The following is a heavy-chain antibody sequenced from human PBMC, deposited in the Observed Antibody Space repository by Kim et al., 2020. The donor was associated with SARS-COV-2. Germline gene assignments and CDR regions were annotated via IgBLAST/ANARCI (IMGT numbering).Heavy chain of an antibody. CDR3: ARGWSGSHYYFGMDV. J-gene: IGHJ6*02. D-gene: IGHD6-25*01. CDR2: ISSNGGST. CDR1: GFTFSTYA. Sequence: GGSLRLSCAASGFTFSTYAMHWVRQATGKGLEHVSVISSNGGSTYYANSVKGRFSISRDNSKNTLYLQMGSLRAEDMAVYYCARGWSGSHYYFGMDVWGQGTTVTVSS. V-gene: IGHV3-64*01.